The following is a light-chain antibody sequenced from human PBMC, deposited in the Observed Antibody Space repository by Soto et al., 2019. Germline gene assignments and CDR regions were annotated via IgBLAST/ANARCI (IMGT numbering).Light chain of an antibody. J-gene: IGKJ1*01. CDR2: GAS. CDR3: QQYGSSTWT. CDR1: QSVSSSY. Sequence: EIVLTQSPGTLSLSPGERATLSCRASQSVSSSYLAWYQQKPGQATRLLIYGASSRATGIPDRFSGSGSGTDFTHTISRLEPEDFAVYYCQQYGSSTWTFGQGTKVEIK. V-gene: IGKV3-20*01.